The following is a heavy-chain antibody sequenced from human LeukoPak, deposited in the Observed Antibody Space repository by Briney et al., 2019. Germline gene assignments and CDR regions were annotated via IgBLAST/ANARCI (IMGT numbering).Heavy chain of an antibody. J-gene: IGHJ4*02. Sequence: GGSLRLSCAASGFTFSSYSMNWVRQAPGKGLEWVSSIGSSSSYIYYADSVKGRFTISRDNAKNSLYLQMNSLRAEDTAVYYCARFISSYSSGKGVDYWGQGTLVTVSS. V-gene: IGHV3-21*01. D-gene: IGHD6-19*01. CDR2: IGSSSSYI. CDR1: GFTFSSYS. CDR3: ARFISSYSSGKGVDY.